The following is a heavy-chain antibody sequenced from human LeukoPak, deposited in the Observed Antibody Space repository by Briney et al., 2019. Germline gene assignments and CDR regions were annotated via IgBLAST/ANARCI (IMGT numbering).Heavy chain of an antibody. CDR1: GGPISGYK. D-gene: IGHD3-3*01. CDR2: IYDSGNT. J-gene: IGHJ4*02. V-gene: IGHV4-59*01. Sequence: SETLSLTCAVSGGPISGYKWTWVRRPPGKGLEWIGYIYDSGNTNYSPPLKSRITISVDTSKNQFPLNLTSVTAADTAIYYCARFWSGFDHWGQGTQVTVSS. CDR3: ARFWSGFDH.